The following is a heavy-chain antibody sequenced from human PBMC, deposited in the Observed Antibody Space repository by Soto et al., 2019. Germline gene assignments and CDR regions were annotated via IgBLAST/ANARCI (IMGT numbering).Heavy chain of an antibody. CDR2: IYYSGNT. D-gene: IGHD6-13*01. CDR1: GDSISSYY. Sequence: QVQLQESGPGLIKPSETLSLTCTVSGDSISSYYWSWIRQPPGKGLEWIGFIYYSGNTNYNPSLKSRVTMSIDTSKNQFSLKLSSVTAADTAVYYCARDQGIGASGPFDYWGLGALVTGSS. CDR3: ARDQGIGASGPFDY. V-gene: IGHV4-59*01. J-gene: IGHJ4*02.